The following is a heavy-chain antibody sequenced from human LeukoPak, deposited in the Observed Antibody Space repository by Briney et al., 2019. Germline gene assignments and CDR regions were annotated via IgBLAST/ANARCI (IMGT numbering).Heavy chain of an antibody. V-gene: IGHV4-34*01. D-gene: IGHD2-15*01. J-gene: IGHJ6*03. CDR1: GGSFSGYY. CDR3: ARNARYCSGGSCYSYYYYYMDV. Sequence: PSETLSLTCAVYGGSFSGYYWSWIRQPPGKGLEWIGEINHSGSTNYNPSLKSRVTISVDTSKNQFSLKLSSVTAADTAVYYCARNARYCSGGSCYSYYYYYMDVWGKGTTVTISS. CDR2: INHSGST.